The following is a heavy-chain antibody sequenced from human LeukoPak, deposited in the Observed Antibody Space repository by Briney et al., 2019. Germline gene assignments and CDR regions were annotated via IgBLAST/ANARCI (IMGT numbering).Heavy chain of an antibody. CDR2: INQDASEI. V-gene: IGHV3-7*01. J-gene: IGHJ5*02. Sequence: GGSLRLSCAASGFTFSSYWMIWVRQAPGKGLEWVANINQDASEIYYMGSVEGRFTISRDNAKNSLFLQMNSLRAEDTAVYYCASSSYSSSSSWGQGTPVTVSS. CDR1: GFTFSSYW. D-gene: IGHD6-6*01. CDR3: ASSSYSSSSS.